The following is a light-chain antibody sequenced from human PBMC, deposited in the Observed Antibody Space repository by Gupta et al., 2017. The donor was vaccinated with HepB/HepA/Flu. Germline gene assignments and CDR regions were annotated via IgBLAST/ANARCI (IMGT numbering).Light chain of an antibody. CDR3: QQSDSTPRFT. V-gene: IGKV1-39*01. Sequence: DIQMTQSPSSLSASVGDRVTITCRASQSISSYLNWYQQKPGKVPKLLIYAASSLQSGVPSRFSGSGYGTDFTLTISSRQPEDFATYYCQQSDSTPRFTFGHGTKVDIK. CDR1: QSISSY. J-gene: IGKJ3*01. CDR2: AAS.